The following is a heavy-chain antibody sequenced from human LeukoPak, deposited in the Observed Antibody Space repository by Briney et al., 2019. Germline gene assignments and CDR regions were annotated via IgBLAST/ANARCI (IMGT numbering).Heavy chain of an antibody. CDR3: ARDLGGYSYGP. CDR2: VNGDGSST. Sequence: PGGSLRLSCAASGFTFSTYWMHWVRQAPGKGLVWVSRVNGDGSSTNYADSVKGRFTISRDNAKNSLYLQMNSLRAEDTAVYYCARDLGGYSYGPWGQGTLVTVSS. CDR1: GFTFSTYW. J-gene: IGHJ5*02. V-gene: IGHV3-74*01. D-gene: IGHD5-18*01.